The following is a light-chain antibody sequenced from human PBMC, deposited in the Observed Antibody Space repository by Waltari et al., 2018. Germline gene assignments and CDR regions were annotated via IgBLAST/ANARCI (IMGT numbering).Light chain of an antibody. CDR2: GAS. J-gene: IGKJ2*01. CDR1: QSVSSSY. V-gene: IGKV3-20*01. Sequence: EIVLTQSPGTLSLSPGERATLSCRASQSVSSSYLAWYQQKPGQAPRRLIYGASSRATGIPDRFSGSGSGTDFTLTISRLEPEDFAVYYCQQYGSSHTFGQGTKLEIK. CDR3: QQYGSSHT.